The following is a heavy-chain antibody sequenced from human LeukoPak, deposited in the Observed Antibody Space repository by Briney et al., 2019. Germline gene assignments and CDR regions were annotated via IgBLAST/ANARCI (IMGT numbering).Heavy chain of an antibody. CDR3: ARETPTRGAFDI. V-gene: IGHV5-51*01. J-gene: IGHJ3*02. CDR1: GYSFSFYW. CDR2: IYPGDSDT. Sequence: GESLKISCKGSGYSFSFYWIGWVRQMPGKGLEWMGIIYPGDSDTRYSPSFQGQVILSADKSISTAYLQWSSLKASDTAMYYCARETPTRGAFDIWGQGTMVTVSS. D-gene: IGHD3-10*01.